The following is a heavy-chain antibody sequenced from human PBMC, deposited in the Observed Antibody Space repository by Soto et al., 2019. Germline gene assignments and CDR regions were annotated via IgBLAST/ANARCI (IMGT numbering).Heavy chain of an antibody. V-gene: IGHV1-46*01. Sequence: QVQLVQSGAEVKKPGASVKVSCKASGYTFTSYYMHWVRQAPGQGLEWMGIINPSGGSTSYAQKFQGRCTRTRDTSTSTVYLELSSLRSEDTAVYYCARDAAGTGWFDPWGQGTLVTVSS. CDR1: GYTFTSYY. CDR3: ARDAAGTGWFDP. CDR2: INPSGGST. D-gene: IGHD6-13*01. J-gene: IGHJ5*02.